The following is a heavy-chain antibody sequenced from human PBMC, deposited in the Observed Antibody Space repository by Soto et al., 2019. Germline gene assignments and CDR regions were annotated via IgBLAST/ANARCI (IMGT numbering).Heavy chain of an antibody. V-gene: IGHV3-21*01. D-gene: IGHD2-21*02. CDR2: ISSSSSYI. CDR3: ARDKNIAYCGGDCYSFYYYGMDV. Sequence: GGSLRLSCAASGFTFSSYSMNWVRQAPGKGLEWVSSISSSSSYIYYADSVKGRFTISRDNAKNSLYLQMNSLRAEDTAVYYCARDKNIAYCGGDCYSFYYYGMDVWGQGTTVTVSS. J-gene: IGHJ6*02. CDR1: GFTFSSYS.